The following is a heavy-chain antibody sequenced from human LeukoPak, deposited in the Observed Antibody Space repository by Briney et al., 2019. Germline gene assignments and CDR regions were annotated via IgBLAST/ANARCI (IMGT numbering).Heavy chain of an antibody. V-gene: IGHV3-48*01. CDR3: ARTTYLGGTTGYMDV. CDR2: ISGSR. CDR1: GFTFSSYS. J-gene: IGHJ6*03. D-gene: IGHD1-7*01. Sequence: GGSVRLSCAASGFTFSSYSMNWVRQTPGKGLEWVSYISGSRESVKGRFTISRDNAKNSLYLQMNSLRAEDTAVYYCARTTYLGGTTGYMDVWGKGTTVTVSS.